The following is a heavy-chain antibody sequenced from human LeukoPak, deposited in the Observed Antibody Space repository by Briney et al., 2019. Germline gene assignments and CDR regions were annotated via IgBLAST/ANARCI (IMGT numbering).Heavy chain of an antibody. Sequence: GGSLRLSCAASGFTFSSYAMSWVRQAPGKGLEWVSAISGGGGSTYYADSVKGRFTISRDNSKNTLYLQMNSLRAEDTAVYYCAKDGTISGAFDIWGQGTMVTVSS. CDR3: AKDGTISGAFDI. CDR1: GFTFSSYA. J-gene: IGHJ3*02. CDR2: ISGGGGST. V-gene: IGHV3-23*01. D-gene: IGHD3-9*01.